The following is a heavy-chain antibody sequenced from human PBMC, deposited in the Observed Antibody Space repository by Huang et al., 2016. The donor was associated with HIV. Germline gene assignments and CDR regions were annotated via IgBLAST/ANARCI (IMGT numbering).Heavy chain of an antibody. Sequence: QVKLVQSGAEVKKPGASVNVSCKTSGYTFSGYAITWVRQAPGQGLEWMGWVSPYNGDTNYVQNLQGRVTMTTDMSTTTAYMELRSLTSDDTAIYYCARKFGRDFDYWGQGTLVTVSS. CDR2: VSPYNGDT. CDR1: GYTFSGYA. V-gene: IGHV1-18*01. D-gene: IGHD3-16*01. J-gene: IGHJ4*02. CDR3: ARKFGRDFDY.